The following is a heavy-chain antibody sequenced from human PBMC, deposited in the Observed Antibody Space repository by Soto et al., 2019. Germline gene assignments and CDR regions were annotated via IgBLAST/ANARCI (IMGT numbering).Heavy chain of an antibody. CDR3: ARWGPDIVVVVAATGWFDP. V-gene: IGHV1-18*01. CDR1: GYTFTSYG. Sequence: QVQLVQSGAEVKKPGASVKVSCKASGYTFTSYGISWVRHAPGQGLEWMGWISAYNGNTNYAQKIQGRVTMTTDTSTSTAYMELRSLRSDDTAVYYCARWGPDIVVVVAATGWFDPWGQGTLVTVSS. J-gene: IGHJ5*02. D-gene: IGHD2-15*01. CDR2: ISAYNGNT.